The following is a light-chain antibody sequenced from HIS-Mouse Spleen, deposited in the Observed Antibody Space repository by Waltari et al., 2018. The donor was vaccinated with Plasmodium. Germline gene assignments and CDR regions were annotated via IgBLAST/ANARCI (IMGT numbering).Light chain of an antibody. CDR3: CSYAGSYTLV. Sequence: QSALTQPRSVSGSPGQSVTISCTGPSSDVGGYNYVSWYQQHPGKPPKLMIYDVRKRPSGVPDRFSGSKSGNTASLTISGLQAEDEADYYCCSYAGSYTLVFGGGTKLTVL. CDR2: DVR. J-gene: IGLJ2*01. V-gene: IGLV2-11*01. CDR1: SSDVGGYNY.